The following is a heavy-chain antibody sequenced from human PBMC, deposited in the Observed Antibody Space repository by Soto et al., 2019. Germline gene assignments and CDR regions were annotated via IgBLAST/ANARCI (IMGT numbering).Heavy chain of an antibody. V-gene: IGHV4-4*07. CDR2: IYTIGST. CDR3: ERYGVVGANGFDY. Sequence: QVQLQESGPGLVKPSETLSLTCTVSVGSISSYYWSWVRQPAGNGLEWIGRIYTIGSTNYNPSLKSRVTRSVATSQNQVSLKLSSVTAEDTAVYYCERYGVVGANGFDYLGQGTLVTVSS. CDR1: VGSISSYY. D-gene: IGHD1-26*01. J-gene: IGHJ4*02.